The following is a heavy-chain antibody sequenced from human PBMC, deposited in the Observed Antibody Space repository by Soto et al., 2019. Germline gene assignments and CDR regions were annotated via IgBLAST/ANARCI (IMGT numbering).Heavy chain of an antibody. CDR3: ARGARDYYYGMDV. V-gene: IGHV4-59*12. CDR2: IYYSGST. CDR1: GGSISSYY. J-gene: IGHJ6*02. Sequence: PSETLSLTCTVSGGSISSYYWSWIRQPTGKGLEWIGYIYYSGSTNYNPSLKSRVTISVDTSKNQFSLKLSSVTAADTAVYYCARGARDYYYGMDVWGHGTTVTVSS.